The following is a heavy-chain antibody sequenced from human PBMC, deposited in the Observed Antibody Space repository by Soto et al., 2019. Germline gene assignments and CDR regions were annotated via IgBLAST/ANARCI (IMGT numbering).Heavy chain of an antibody. CDR3: AREEEEYCSGGSCYSNYYYYYMDV. V-gene: IGHV1-8*01. CDR1: GYTFTSYD. Sequence: GASVKVSCKASGYTFTSYDINWVRQTTGQGLEWMGWMNPTRGNTGYAQKFQGRVTITTDKSTSTAYMELSSLRSEDTAVYYCAREEEEYCSGGSCYSNYYYYYMDVWGKGTTVTVSS. CDR2: MNPTRGNT. D-gene: IGHD2-15*01. J-gene: IGHJ6*03.